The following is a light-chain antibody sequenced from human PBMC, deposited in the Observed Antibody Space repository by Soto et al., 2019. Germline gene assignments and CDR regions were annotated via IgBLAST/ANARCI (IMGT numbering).Light chain of an antibody. CDR3: QQYKDWPWT. CDR1: QPIDNK. J-gene: IGKJ1*01. CDR2: GAS. V-gene: IGKV3-15*01. Sequence: EIVLVQSPATLSVSPGGRVTLSCRATQPIDNKLAWYLQRPGQAPRLLLYGASTRATDIPARFSGSGSGTEFTLTITGLQSEDFAVYYCQQYKDWPWTFGQGTKVDIK.